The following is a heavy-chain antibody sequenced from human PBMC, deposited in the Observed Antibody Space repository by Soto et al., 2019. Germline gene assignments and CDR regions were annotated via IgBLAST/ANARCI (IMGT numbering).Heavy chain of an antibody. Sequence: GGSLRLSCAASGFTFSSYGMHWVRQAPGKGLEWVAVIWYDGSNKYYADSVKGRFTISRDNSKNTLYLQMNSLRAEDTAVYYCARDRLDGVGATLAYWGQGTLVTVSS. CDR2: IWYDGSNK. CDR1: GFTFSSYG. J-gene: IGHJ4*02. CDR3: ARDRLDGVGATLAY. V-gene: IGHV3-33*01. D-gene: IGHD1-26*01.